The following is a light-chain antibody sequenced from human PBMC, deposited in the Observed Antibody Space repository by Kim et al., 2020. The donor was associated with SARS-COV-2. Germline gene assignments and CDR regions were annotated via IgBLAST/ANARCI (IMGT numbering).Light chain of an antibody. Sequence: SSLAASGGDRVTITCQASQDISNYLDWYQQKPGKAPKLRIYDASNLETGVPSRFSGSGSGTDFTFTISSLQPEDIATYYCQQYDLFGGGTKVDIK. CDR2: DAS. CDR1: QDISNY. J-gene: IGKJ4*01. CDR3: QQYDL. V-gene: IGKV1-33*01.